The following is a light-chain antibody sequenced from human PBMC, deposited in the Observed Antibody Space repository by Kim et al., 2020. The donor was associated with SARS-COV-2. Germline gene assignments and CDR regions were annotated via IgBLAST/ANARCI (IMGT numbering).Light chain of an antibody. Sequence: QSALTQPPSASGSPGQSVTISCTGTSSDVGGYNYVSWYQQHPGKAPKLMIYEVSKRPSGVPDRFSGSKSGNTASLTVSGLQAEDEADYYCSPYAGSNNFVVFGGGTQLTVL. CDR3: SPYAGSNNFVV. CDR2: EVS. J-gene: IGLJ2*01. V-gene: IGLV2-8*01. CDR1: SSDVGGYNY.